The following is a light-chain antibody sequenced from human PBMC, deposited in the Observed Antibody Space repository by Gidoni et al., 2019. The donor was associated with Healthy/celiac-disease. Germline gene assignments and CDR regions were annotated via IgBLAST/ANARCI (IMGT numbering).Light chain of an antibody. CDR3: QQYNSYPVT. Sequence: DIQMTQSPSTLSASVGDRVTITCRASQSISSWLAWYQQKPGNAPKLLIYKASSLASGVPSRFSGSGSGTDFTLTISSLQPDDFAIYYCQQYNSYPVTFGQGTKVEIK. CDR2: KAS. V-gene: IGKV1-5*03. CDR1: QSISSW. J-gene: IGKJ1*01.